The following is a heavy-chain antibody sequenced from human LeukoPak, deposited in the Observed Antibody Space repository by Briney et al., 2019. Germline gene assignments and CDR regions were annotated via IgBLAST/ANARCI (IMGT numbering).Heavy chain of an antibody. J-gene: IGHJ4*02. CDR3: ARPVRWFGELYYFDY. Sequence: PGRSLRLSCAASGFTFSSYAMHWVRQAPGKGLEWVAVISYDGSNKYYADSVKGRFTISRDNSRNKLYLQMNSLRAEDTAVYYCARPVRWFGELYYFDYWGQGTLVTVSS. CDR2: ISYDGSNK. V-gene: IGHV3-30-3*01. CDR1: GFTFSSYA. D-gene: IGHD3-10*01.